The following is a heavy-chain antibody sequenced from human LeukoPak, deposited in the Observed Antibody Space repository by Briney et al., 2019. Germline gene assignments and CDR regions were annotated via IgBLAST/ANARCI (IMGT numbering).Heavy chain of an antibody. J-gene: IGHJ6*02. CDR3: AHSTCSSTSCYIWSAWDGMDV. D-gene: IGHD2-2*02. CDR1: GFALSTSGGG. Sequence: CGPTLVNPTHTLTLTCTFSGFALSTSGGGVGWVRHPPVKALEWVSLIYLNGDKRYSPSLKSRLTITNDTSKNQVVLTMTNMDPVDTATYYCAHSTCSSTSCYIWSAWDGMDVWGQGTTVTVSS. V-gene: IGHV2-5*01. CDR2: IYLNGDK.